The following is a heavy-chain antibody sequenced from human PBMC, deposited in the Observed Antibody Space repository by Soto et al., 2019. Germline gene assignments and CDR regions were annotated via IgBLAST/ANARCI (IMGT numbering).Heavy chain of an antibody. CDR1: GFTFSSYA. CDR3: AKDTQKGNYDYIWGSYRYAFDI. Sequence: SLRLSCAASGFTFSSYAMSWVRQAPGNGLEWVSGISWNSGSIGYADSVKGRFTISRDNAKNSLYLQMNSLRAEDTALYYCAKDTQKGNYDYIWGSYRYAFDIWGQGTMVTVSS. D-gene: IGHD3-16*01. J-gene: IGHJ3*02. V-gene: IGHV3-9*01. CDR2: ISWNSGSI.